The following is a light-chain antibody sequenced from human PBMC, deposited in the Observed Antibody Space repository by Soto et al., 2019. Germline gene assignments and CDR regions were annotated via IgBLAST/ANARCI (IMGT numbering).Light chain of an antibody. CDR3: QQLNSYPLT. CDR1: QGIITS. CDR2: GAS. J-gene: IGKJ4*01. V-gene: IGKV1-9*01. Sequence: DIQLTQSPSFLSASVGDRVTITCRASQGIITSLAWYQQKPGKAPNLLIYGASTLQSGVPSRFSGSGSGTEFTLTISILQPEDFATYYCQQLNSYPLTFGGGTEVEI.